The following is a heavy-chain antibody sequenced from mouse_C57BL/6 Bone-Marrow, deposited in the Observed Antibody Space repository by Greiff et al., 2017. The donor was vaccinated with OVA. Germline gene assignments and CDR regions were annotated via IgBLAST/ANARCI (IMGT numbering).Heavy chain of an antibody. CDR3: ARGPPYDSTWYFDV. D-gene: IGHD2-4*01. V-gene: IGHV1-64*01. CDR1: GYTFTSYW. Sequence: QVQLKQPGAELVKPGASVKLSCKASGYTFTSYWMHWVKQRPGQGLEWIGMIHPNSGSTNYNEKFKSKATLTVDKSSSTAYMQLSSLTSEDSAVYYCARGPPYDSTWYFDVWGTGTTVTVSS. J-gene: IGHJ1*03. CDR2: IHPNSGST.